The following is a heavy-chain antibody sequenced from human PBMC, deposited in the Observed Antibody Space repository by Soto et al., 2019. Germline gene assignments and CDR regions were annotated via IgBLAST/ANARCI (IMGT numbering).Heavy chain of an antibody. D-gene: IGHD4-17*01. CDR2: IYSGGST. J-gene: IGHJ2*01. CDR1: GFTVSSNY. Sequence: EVQLVESGGGLVQPGGSLRLXCAASGFTVSSNYMSWVRQAPGKGLEWVSVIYSGGSTYYADSVKGRFTISXXXXXXXXXXXXXXXXAEDTAVYYCARDATNGDYLFDLWGRGTLVTVSS. CDR3: ARDATNGDYLFDL. V-gene: IGHV3-66*01.